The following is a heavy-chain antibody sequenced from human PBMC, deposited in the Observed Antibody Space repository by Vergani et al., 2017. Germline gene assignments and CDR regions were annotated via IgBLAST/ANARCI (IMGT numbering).Heavy chain of an antibody. CDR3: AXLKNYYGSGSYYNARTLYMDV. CDR1: GFTFSNAW. J-gene: IGHJ6*03. D-gene: IGHD3-10*01. V-gene: IGHV3-15*07. Sequence: EVQLVESGGGLVKPGGSLRLSCAASGFTFSNAWMNWVRQAPGKGLEWVGRIKSKTDGGTTDYAAPVKGRFTISRDDSKNTLYLQMNSLKTEDTAVYYCAXLKNYYGSGSYYNARTLYMDVWGKGTTVTVSS. CDR2: IKSKTDGGTT.